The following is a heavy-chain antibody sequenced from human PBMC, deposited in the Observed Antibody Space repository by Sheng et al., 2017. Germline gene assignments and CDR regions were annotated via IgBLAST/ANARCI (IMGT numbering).Heavy chain of an antibody. CDR1: GYTFTSYG. CDR3: ARDNSRLFDY. D-gene: IGHD6-6*01. J-gene: IGHJ4*02. Sequence: QVLLVQSGAEVKKPGASVRVSCKASGYTFTSYGISWVRQAPGQGLEWMGWISAYNGDTAYVQNLQGRVTLTTDTSTSTAYMELRSLRSDDTAVYYCARDNSRLFDYWGQGTLVTVSS. CDR2: ISAYNGDT. V-gene: IGHV1-18*01.